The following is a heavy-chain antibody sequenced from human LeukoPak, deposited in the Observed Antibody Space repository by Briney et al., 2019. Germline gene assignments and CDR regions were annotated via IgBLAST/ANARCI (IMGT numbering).Heavy chain of an antibody. D-gene: IGHD5-24*01. CDR3: AKDIQLST. V-gene: IGHV3-23*01. J-gene: IGHJ3*01. CDR1: GFTFSNYA. Sequence: GGSLRLSCAASGFTFSNYAMSWVRQAPGKGLEWVSATTRAADKTYYADSVEGRFTISRDNSKNTLYLQMNSLRAEDTAVYYCAKDIQLSTWGLGTMVTVSS. CDR2: TTRAADKT.